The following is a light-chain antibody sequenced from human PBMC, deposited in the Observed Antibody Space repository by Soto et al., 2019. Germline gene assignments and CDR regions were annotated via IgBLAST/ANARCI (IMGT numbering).Light chain of an antibody. Sequence: AIQLTQSPSSLSASVGDRVTITCRARQGISSALAWYQQKSGKAPKLLIYDAASLESGVPSRFSGSGSGTNFTLTISSLHPEDFATYCCQQFNSYPLTCGGGTKVEIK. V-gene: IGKV1-13*02. CDR2: DAA. CDR1: QGISSA. J-gene: IGKJ4*01. CDR3: QQFNSYPLT.